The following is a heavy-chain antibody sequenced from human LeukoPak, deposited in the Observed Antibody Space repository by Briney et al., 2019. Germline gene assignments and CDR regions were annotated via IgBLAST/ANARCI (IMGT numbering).Heavy chain of an antibody. CDR2: ISGSGGST. CDR1: GFTSSSYS. V-gene: IGHV3-23*01. Sequence: GGSLRLSCAASGFTSSSYSMSWVRQAPGKGLEWVSAISGSGGSTYYADSVKGRFTISRDNSKNTLYLQMNSLRAEDTAVYYCAKDVVGVVVPAAMEYWGQGTLVTVSS. D-gene: IGHD2-2*01. J-gene: IGHJ4*02. CDR3: AKDVVGVVVPAAMEY.